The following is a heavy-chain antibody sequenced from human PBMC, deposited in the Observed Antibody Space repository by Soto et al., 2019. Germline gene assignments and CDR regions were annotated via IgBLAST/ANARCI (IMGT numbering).Heavy chain of an antibody. Sequence: SETLSLTCTVSGGSISIGGYYWSCMRQHPGKGLEWIGYIYYGGSTYYNPSLKSRATISGDTSKNQFSLKLSSVTAADTAVYYCARGGYYYENSGQNAYDYWGQGILVTVSS. J-gene: IGHJ4*01. D-gene: IGHD3-22*01. CDR2: IYYGGST. CDR3: ARGGYYYENSGQNAYDY. V-gene: IGHV4-31*03. CDR1: GGSISIGGYY.